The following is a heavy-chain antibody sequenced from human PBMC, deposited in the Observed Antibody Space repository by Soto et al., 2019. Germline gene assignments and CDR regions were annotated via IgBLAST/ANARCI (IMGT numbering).Heavy chain of an antibody. CDR1: GFTFSGSA. V-gene: IGHV3-73*02. J-gene: IGHJ6*02. CDR2: IRSKANSYAT. CDR3: TRRAVAMAGYGMDV. Sequence: EVQLVESGGGLVQPRGSLKLSCAASGFTFSGSAMHWVRQASGKGLEWVGRIRSKANSYATAYAASVKGRFTISRDDSKNTAYLQMNSLKNEDTAVYHCTRRAVAMAGYGMDVWGQGTTVTVSS. D-gene: IGHD6-19*01.